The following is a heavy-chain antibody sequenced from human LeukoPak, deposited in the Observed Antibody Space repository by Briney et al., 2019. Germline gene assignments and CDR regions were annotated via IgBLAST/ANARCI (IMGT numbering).Heavy chain of an antibody. CDR3: ARDEHYDILTGYWGYYYYGMDV. V-gene: IGHV1-18*04. CDR2: ISAYNGNT. Sequence: EASVKFSCKASGYTFTSYGISWVRQAPGQGLEWMGWISAYNGNTNYAQKLQGRVTMTTDTSTSTAYMELRSLRSDDTAVYYCARDEHYDILTGYWGYYYYGMDVWGKGTTVTVSS. CDR1: GYTFTSYG. J-gene: IGHJ6*04. D-gene: IGHD3-9*01.